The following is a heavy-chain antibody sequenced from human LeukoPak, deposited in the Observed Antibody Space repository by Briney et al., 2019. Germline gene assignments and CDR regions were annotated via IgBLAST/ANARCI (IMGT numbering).Heavy chain of an antibody. J-gene: IGHJ4*02. CDR3: ARVGYSSGWYFDY. CDR2: ISSTSSYI. CDR1: GFTFSTYS. Sequence: PGGSLRLSCAASGFTFSTYSMNWVRQAPGKGLEWVSSISSTSSYIYYADSVKGRFTISRDNAQKSLYLQMNSLRAEHTAVYYCARVGYSSGWYFDYWGQGTLVTVSS. D-gene: IGHD6-19*01. V-gene: IGHV3-21*01.